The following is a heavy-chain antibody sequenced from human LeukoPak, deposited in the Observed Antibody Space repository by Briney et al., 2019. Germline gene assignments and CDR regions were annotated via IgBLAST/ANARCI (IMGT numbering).Heavy chain of an antibody. J-gene: IGHJ4*02. Sequence: GGSLRLSCAASGFTVSSNYMSWVRQAPGKGLEWVSVIYSGGSTYYADSVKGRFTISRDNSKNTLYLQMNSLRAEDTAVYYCATHSRGEMATMDYWGQGTLVTVSS. CDR2: IYSGGST. CDR3: ATHSRGEMATMDY. D-gene: IGHD5-24*01. CDR1: GFTVSSNY. V-gene: IGHV3-66*04.